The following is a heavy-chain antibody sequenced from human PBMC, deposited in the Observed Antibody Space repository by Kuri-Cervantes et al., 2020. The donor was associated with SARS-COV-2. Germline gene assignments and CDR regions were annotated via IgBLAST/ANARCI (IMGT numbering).Heavy chain of an antibody. CDR2: ISSISSYI. CDR1: GLTFSSYS. Sequence: GGSLRFSCVASGLTFSSYSMNWVRQAPGKGLEWVSFISSISSYIYYADSVKGRFTIYRDNAKNSLYLQMNSLRVEDTAVYYCARGYDSSGYEIYYYYYGMDVWGQGTTVTVSS. D-gene: IGHD3-22*01. V-gene: IGHV3-21*01. CDR3: ARGYDSSGYEIYYYYYGMDV. J-gene: IGHJ6*02.